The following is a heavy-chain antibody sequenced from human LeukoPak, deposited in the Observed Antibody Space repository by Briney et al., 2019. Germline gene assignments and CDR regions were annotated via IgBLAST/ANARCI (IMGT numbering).Heavy chain of an antibody. CDR3: ARDPPYYSDSKDYMDV. Sequence: AASVKVSCKASGYTFTSHYMHWVRQAPGQGLEWMGIINPSGGSTSYAQKFQGRVIMTRDMSTSTVYMELSSLRSEDTAVYYCARDPPYYSDSKDYMDVWGKGTTVTVSS. V-gene: IGHV1-46*01. CDR1: GYTFTSHY. J-gene: IGHJ6*03. CDR2: INPSGGST. D-gene: IGHD3-22*01.